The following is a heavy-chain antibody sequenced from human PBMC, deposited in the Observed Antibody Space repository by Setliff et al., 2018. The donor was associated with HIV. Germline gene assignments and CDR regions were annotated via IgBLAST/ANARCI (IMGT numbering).Heavy chain of an antibody. CDR2: IKQDGSEK. CDR3: VKDYAHLYAFDI. Sequence: GGSLRLSCAASGFTFSNYWMSWVRQAPGKGLEWVANIKQDGSEKYYVDSVKGRFTISRDNSKNSLYLQMNSLRVEDTAFYYCVKDYAHLYAFDIWGQGTMVTVSS. V-gene: IGHV3-7*03. D-gene: IGHD3-16*01. CDR1: GFTFSNYW. J-gene: IGHJ3*02.